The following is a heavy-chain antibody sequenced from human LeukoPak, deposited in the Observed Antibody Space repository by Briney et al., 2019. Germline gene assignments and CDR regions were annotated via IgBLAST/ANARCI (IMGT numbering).Heavy chain of an antibody. Sequence: GGSLRLSCAASGFTFSDYYMSWIRQAPGKGLEWVSYISSSGSTIYYADSVKGRFTISRDNAKNSLYLQMNSLRAEDTAVYYCARVFYGDYDVHLQDPWGQGTLVTVSS. CDR3: ARVFYGDYDVHLQDP. D-gene: IGHD4-17*01. V-gene: IGHV3-11*01. CDR1: GFTFSDYY. CDR2: ISSSGSTI. J-gene: IGHJ5*02.